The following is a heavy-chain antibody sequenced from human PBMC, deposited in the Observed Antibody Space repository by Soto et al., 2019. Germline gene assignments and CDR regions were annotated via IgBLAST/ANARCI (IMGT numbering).Heavy chain of an antibody. J-gene: IGHJ6*02. CDR3: ASSIAATSYYYYGMDV. V-gene: IGHV1-2*02. CDR1: GYTFTGYY. D-gene: IGHD6-13*01. Sequence: GASVKVSCKASGYTFTGYYMHWGRQAPGQGLGWRGWVNPNSGGTNYAQTFQGRVTMPRDTSLSTAYMELSRLRSDDTAVYYCASSIAATSYYYYGMDVWGQGTTVTVSS. CDR2: VNPNSGGT.